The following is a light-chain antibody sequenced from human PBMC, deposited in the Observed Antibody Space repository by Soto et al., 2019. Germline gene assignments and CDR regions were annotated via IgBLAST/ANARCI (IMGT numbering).Light chain of an antibody. CDR1: QSVSSY. CDR3: QQYNNWPRT. CDR2: GAS. J-gene: IGKJ1*01. Sequence: EIVLTQSPGTLSLSPGERATLSCRASQSVSSYLAWYQQKPGQAPRLLIYGASTRVTGIPARFSGSGSGTEFTLTISSLQSEDFEVYSCQQYNNWPRTFGQGTKVDIK. V-gene: IGKV3-15*01.